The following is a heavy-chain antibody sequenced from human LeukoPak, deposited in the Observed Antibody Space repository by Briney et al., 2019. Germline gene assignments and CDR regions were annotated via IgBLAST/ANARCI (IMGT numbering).Heavy chain of an antibody. Sequence: KPGGSLRLSCAASGFTFSSYSMNWVRQAPGKGLEWVSSISSSSSYIYYADSVKGRSTISRDNAKNSLYLQMNSLRAEDTAVYYCARLGTYCSSTSCYNHDAFDIWGQGTMVTVSS. J-gene: IGHJ3*02. D-gene: IGHD2-2*02. CDR1: GFTFSSYS. V-gene: IGHV3-21*01. CDR2: ISSSSSYI. CDR3: ARLGTYCSSTSCYNHDAFDI.